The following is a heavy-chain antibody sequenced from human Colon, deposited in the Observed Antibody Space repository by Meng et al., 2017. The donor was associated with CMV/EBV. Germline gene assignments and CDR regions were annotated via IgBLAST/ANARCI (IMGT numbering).Heavy chain of an antibody. D-gene: IGHD1-26*01. Sequence: GSLRLSCGVFDGAISSSSYYWGWIRRPPGKGLELVGNVYYTGSTYYNPSLRSRLSISVDTSKNQFYLKLRSVTAADTAFYYCARVYGGRYSTQKFDPWGQGMLVTVSS. CDR3: ARVYGGRYSTQKFDP. V-gene: IGHV4-39*07. CDR2: VYYTGST. CDR1: DGAISSSSYY. J-gene: IGHJ5*02.